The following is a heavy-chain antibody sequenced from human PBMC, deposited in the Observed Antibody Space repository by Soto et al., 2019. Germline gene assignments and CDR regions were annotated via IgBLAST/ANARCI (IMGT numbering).Heavy chain of an antibody. D-gene: IGHD2-2*01. J-gene: IGHJ3*01. CDR1: GGSISAFY. CDR2: VYRSGHT. Sequence: SETLSLTCNVSGGSISAFYWNWIRQSAGKGLEWIGRVYRSGHTTYNPSLESRVTMSIDPSKSQFSLTLGSVTAADTAVYYCARSPSTSLIGAFDFWGRGTKVTVSS. CDR3: ARSPSTSLIGAFDF. V-gene: IGHV4-4*07.